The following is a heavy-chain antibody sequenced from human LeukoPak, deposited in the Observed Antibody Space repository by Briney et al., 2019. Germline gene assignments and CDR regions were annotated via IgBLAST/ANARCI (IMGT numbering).Heavy chain of an antibody. Sequence: PSETLSLTCAVSGYSISSGYYWGWIRQPPGKGLEWLGSIYHSGSTYYNPSLKSRVTISVDTSKNQFSLKLSSVTAADTAVYYCAGGLLIERTPGYSKSPIDYWGQGTLVTVSS. CDR1: GYSISSGYY. J-gene: IGHJ4*02. V-gene: IGHV4-38-2*01. CDR2: IYHSGST. D-gene: IGHD5-18*01. CDR3: AGGLLIERTPGYSKSPIDY.